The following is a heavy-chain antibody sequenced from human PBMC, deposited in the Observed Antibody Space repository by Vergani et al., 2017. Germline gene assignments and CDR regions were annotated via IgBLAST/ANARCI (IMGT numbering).Heavy chain of an antibody. CDR2: IDPSDSYT. Sequence: EVQLVQSGAEVKKPGESLKISCKGSGYSFTSYWISWVRQMPGKGLEWMGWIDPSDSYTNYSPSFQGHVTISADKSISTAYLQWSSLKASDTAMYYCARRNYDILTGYYTGDDAFDIWGQGTMVTVSS. CDR1: GYSFTSYW. V-gene: IGHV5-10-1*01. CDR3: ARRNYDILTGYYTGDDAFDI. J-gene: IGHJ3*02. D-gene: IGHD3-9*01.